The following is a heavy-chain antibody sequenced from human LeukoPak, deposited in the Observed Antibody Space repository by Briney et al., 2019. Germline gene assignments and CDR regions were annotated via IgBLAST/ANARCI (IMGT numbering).Heavy chain of an antibody. CDR3: ARDPGRGSGYNWFDS. D-gene: IGHD3-10*01. CDR2: ISASSSSI. CDR1: GFTFTIYS. V-gene: IGHV3-21*01. Sequence: KPGGSLRLSCAASGFTFTIYSMNWVCQAPGKGLEWVSSISASSSSIYYADSVKGRFTISRDNAKNSLYLQMNSLGAEDTAVYYCARDPGRGSGYNWFDSWGQGTLVTVSS. J-gene: IGHJ5*01.